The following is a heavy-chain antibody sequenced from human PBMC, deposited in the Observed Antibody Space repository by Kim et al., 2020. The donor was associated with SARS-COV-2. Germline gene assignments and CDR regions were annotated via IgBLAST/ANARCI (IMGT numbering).Heavy chain of an antibody. V-gene: IGHV4-39*01. Sequence: SETLSLTCSVSGASISTNHYYWGWFRQPPGKGLEWIATIFYNGNTFYNPSLKSRLTISVDTSENQFSLELRSVAAADTAIYYCAGQLERLLGWIDPWGQGTEVTVSS. J-gene: IGHJ5*02. CDR3: AGQLERLLGWIDP. CDR1: GASISTNHYY. D-gene: IGHD1-1*01. CDR2: IFYNGNT.